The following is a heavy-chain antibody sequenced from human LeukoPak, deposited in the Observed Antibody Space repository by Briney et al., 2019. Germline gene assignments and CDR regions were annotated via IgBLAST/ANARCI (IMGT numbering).Heavy chain of an antibody. J-gene: IGHJ4*02. Sequence: GGSLRLSCAASGFTFSSYAMSWVRQAPGKGLEWVSAISGSGGSTYHADSVKGRFTISRDNSKNTLYLQMNSLRAEDTAVYYCARDGLSDYYDSSGIDYWGQGTLVTVSS. V-gene: IGHV3-23*01. CDR1: GFTFSSYA. D-gene: IGHD3-22*01. CDR3: ARDGLSDYYDSSGIDY. CDR2: ISGSGGST.